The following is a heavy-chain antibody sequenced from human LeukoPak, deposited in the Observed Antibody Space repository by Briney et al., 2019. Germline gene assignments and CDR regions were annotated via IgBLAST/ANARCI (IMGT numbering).Heavy chain of an antibody. V-gene: IGHV1-46*01. J-gene: IGHJ3*02. Sequence: ASVKVSCKASGYTFTGYYMHWVRQAPGQGLECMGIINPSGGSTSYAQKFQGRVTMTRDMSTSTVYMELSSLRSEDTAVYYCARGRTLIVGATHDAFDIWGQGTMVTVSS. CDR1: GYTFTGYY. CDR3: ARGRTLIVGATHDAFDI. CDR2: INPSGGST. D-gene: IGHD1-26*01.